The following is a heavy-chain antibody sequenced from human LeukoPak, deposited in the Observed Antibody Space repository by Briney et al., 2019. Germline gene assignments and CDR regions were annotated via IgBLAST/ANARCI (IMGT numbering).Heavy chain of an antibody. V-gene: IGHV3-21*01. CDR2: ISSSSSYI. CDR3: ARTKDYNWFDP. CDR1: GFTFSSYS. Sequence: GGSLRLSCAASGFTFSSYSMNWVRQAPGKGLEWVSSISSSSSYIYYADSVKGRFTISRDNSKNTLYLQMNSLRAEDTAVYYCARTKDYNWFDPWGQGTLVTVSS. J-gene: IGHJ5*02.